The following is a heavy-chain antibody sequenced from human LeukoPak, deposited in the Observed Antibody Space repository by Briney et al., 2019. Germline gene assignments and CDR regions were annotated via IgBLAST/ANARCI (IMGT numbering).Heavy chain of an antibody. V-gene: IGHV1-3*01. Sequence: ASVKVSCKASGYTFTSYAMYWVRQAPGQRLEWMGWINAGNGNTKYSQKFQGRVTITRDTSASTAYMELGSLRSEDTAVYYCARRFYYGSGSYYHDAFDIWGQGTMVTVSS. J-gene: IGHJ3*02. D-gene: IGHD3-10*01. CDR3: ARRFYYGSGSYYHDAFDI. CDR1: GYTFTSYA. CDR2: INAGNGNT.